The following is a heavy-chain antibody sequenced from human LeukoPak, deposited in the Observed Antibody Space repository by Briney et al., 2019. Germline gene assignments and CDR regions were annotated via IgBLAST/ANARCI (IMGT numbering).Heavy chain of an antibody. J-gene: IGHJ4*02. Sequence: GGSLRLSCVASGFTFSSYAMHWVRQAPGKGLEWVAVISYDGSNKYYADSVKGRFTISRDNSKNTLYLQMNSLRAEDTAVYYCARAGRGYFDYWGQGTLVTVSS. CDR2: ISYDGSNK. D-gene: IGHD3-10*01. CDR1: GFTFSSYA. CDR3: ARAGRGYFDY. V-gene: IGHV3-30*04.